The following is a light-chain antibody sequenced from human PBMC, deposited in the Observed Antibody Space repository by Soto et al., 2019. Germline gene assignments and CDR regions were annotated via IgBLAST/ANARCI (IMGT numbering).Light chain of an antibody. CDR1: QSVSSSY. CDR2: GAS. CDR3: QQYGSSPLIT. J-gene: IGKJ5*01. V-gene: IGKV3-20*01. Sequence: EIVLTQSPGTLSLSPWERATLSCMASQSVSSSYLAWYQQKPGQAPRLLIYGASSRATGIPDRFSGSGSGTDFTLTISRLEPEDFAVCYCQQYGSSPLITFGQGTRLENK.